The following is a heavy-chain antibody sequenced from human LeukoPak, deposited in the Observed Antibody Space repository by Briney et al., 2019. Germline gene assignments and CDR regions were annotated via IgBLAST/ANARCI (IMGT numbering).Heavy chain of an antibody. D-gene: IGHD3-3*01. Sequence: ASVKVSCKVSGFTLSDLSIHWMRQAPGKGLEWMGGFDPQDGKRIYAQNFQGRLTVTEDTSTDTAYMELSSLGSEDTAIYYCATYHFDFWSGYLDYWGQGSLVTVSS. J-gene: IGHJ4*02. CDR1: GFTLSDLS. CDR3: ATYHFDFWSGYLDY. V-gene: IGHV1-24*01. CDR2: FDPQDGKR.